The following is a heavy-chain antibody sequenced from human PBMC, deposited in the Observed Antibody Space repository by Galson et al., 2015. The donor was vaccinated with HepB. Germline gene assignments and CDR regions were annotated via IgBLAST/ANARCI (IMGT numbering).Heavy chain of an antibody. V-gene: IGHV3-33*01. D-gene: IGHD1-26*01. CDR1: GFTFSSYG. CDR3: ARGGWGSPRSNYGMDV. Sequence: SLRLSCAASGFTFSSYGMHWVRQAPGKGLEWVAVIGYDGSNKYYADSVKGRFTISRDNSKNTLYLQMNSLRAEDTAMYYCARGGWGSPRSNYGMDVWGQGTTVTVSS. CDR2: IGYDGSNK. J-gene: IGHJ6*02.